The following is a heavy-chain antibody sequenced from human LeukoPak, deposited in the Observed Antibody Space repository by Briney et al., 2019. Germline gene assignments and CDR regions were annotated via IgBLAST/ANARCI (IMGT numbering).Heavy chain of an antibody. CDR1: GFTFTSYT. V-gene: IGHV3-23*01. CDR3: AKISYSDSGGYYREYYFDY. Sequence: GGSLRLSCAASGFTFTSYTMTWVRQAPGKGLEWVSSISGGGGSTYYADSVKGRFTIFRDNSKNTLYLQMNSLRAEDTAVYYCAKISYSDSGGYYREYYFDYWGQGTLVTVSS. J-gene: IGHJ4*02. CDR2: ISGGGGST. D-gene: IGHD3-22*01.